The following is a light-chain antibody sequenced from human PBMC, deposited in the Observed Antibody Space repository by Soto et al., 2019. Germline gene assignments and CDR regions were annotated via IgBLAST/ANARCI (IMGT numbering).Light chain of an antibody. CDR3: HQYNSFSPWT. J-gene: IGKJ1*01. CDR2: DAS. Sequence: MTQSPSTLSAPVGDRVAITCRASQDIRSWVAWYQQRPGKAPKLLIYDASRLKSGVPPRFSGSGSGTEFTLTISSLQPDDFATYYCHQYNSFSPWTFGQGTKVDIK. V-gene: IGKV1-5*01. CDR1: QDIRSW.